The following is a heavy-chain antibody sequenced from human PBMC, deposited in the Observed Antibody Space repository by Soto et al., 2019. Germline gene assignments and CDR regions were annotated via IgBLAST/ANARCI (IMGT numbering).Heavy chain of an antibody. CDR3: ASGRDIVVVPAAY. D-gene: IGHD2-2*01. J-gene: IGHJ4*02. CDR1: GGSISSYY. Sequence: PSETLSLTCTVSGGSISSYYWSWIRQPPGKGLEWIGYIYYSGSTNYNPSLKSRVTISVDTSKNQFSLKLSSVTAADTAVYYCASGRDIVVVPAAYWGQGTLVTVSS. CDR2: IYYSGST. V-gene: IGHV4-59*01.